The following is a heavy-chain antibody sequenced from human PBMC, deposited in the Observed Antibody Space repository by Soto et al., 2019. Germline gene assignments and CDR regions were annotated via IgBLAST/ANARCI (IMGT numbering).Heavy chain of an antibody. CDR2: FRTGGDDATT. V-gene: IGHV3-23*01. CDR3: AKDRGCSSATCYQAD. D-gene: IGHD2-2*01. CDR1: GFTFSSYS. Sequence: EVQLLESGGGLVQPGGSLRLSCAASGFTFSSYSMSWVRQAPGKGLEWVSGFRTGGDDATTYYADSVKGRFIISRDNSKNTLFLQMNSLRAEDTAVYYCAKDRGCSSATCYQADWGQGTLVTVSS. J-gene: IGHJ4*02.